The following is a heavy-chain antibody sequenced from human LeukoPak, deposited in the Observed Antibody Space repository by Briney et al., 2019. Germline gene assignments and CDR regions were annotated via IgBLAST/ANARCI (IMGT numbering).Heavy chain of an antibody. CDR2: INHSGST. J-gene: IGHJ4*02. Sequence: PGGSLRLSCAASGFTFSSYSMNWVRQTPGKGLEWIGEINHSGSTNYNPSLKSRVTISVDTSKNQFSLKLSSVTAADTAVYYCARGSSGSYYWRYYFDYWGQGTLVTVSS. CDR1: GFTFSSYS. D-gene: IGHD1-26*01. V-gene: IGHV4-34*01. CDR3: ARGSSGSYYWRYYFDY.